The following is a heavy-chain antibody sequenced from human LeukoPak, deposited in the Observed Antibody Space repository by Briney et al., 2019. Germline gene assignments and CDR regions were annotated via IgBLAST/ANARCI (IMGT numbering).Heavy chain of an antibody. J-gene: IGHJ5*02. CDR1: GGTFSSYA. CDR2: IIPIFGTA. V-gene: IGHV1-69*13. Sequence: ASVKVSCKASGGTFSSYAISWVRQAPGRGLEWMGGIIPIFGTADYAQKFQGRVTITADESTSTAYMELSSLRSEDTAVYYCARDGVTALGYNWFDPWGQGTLVTVSS. D-gene: IGHD2-21*02. CDR3: ARDGVTALGYNWFDP.